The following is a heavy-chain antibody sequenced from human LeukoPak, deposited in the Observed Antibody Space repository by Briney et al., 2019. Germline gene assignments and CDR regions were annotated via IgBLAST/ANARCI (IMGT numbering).Heavy chain of an antibody. Sequence: GGSLRLSCAASGFTFSSYSMNWVRQAPGKGLEWVSSISSSSSYIYYADSVKGRFTISRNNAKNSLYLQMNSLRAEDTAVYYCARDMTYYDILTGYSYYYYYGMDVWGQGTTVTVSS. J-gene: IGHJ6*02. CDR3: ARDMTYYDILTGYSYYYYYGMDV. D-gene: IGHD3-9*01. CDR2: ISSSSSYI. V-gene: IGHV3-21*01. CDR1: GFTFSSYS.